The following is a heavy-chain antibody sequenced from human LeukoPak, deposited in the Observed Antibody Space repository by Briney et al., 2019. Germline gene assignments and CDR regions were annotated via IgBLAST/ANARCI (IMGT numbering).Heavy chain of an antibody. V-gene: IGHV1-18*01. Sequence: ASVKVSCKASGYTFTSYGISWVRQAPGQGLEWVGWISAYNGNTNYAQKLQGRVTMTTDTSTSTAYMELRSLRSDDTAVYYCARAHLTIFGVVMSGMDVWGQGTTVTVSS. D-gene: IGHD3-3*01. J-gene: IGHJ6*02. CDR3: ARAHLTIFGVVMSGMDV. CDR1: GYTFTSYG. CDR2: ISAYNGNT.